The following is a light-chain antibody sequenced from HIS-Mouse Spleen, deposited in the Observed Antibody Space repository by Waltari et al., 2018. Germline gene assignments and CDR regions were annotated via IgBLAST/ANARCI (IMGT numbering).Light chain of an antibody. V-gene: IGKV4-1*01. Sequence: DIVMTQSPDSLAVSLGERATINCKSSQSVLYSSNNKNYLAWYQQKTGQPPKLLIYWATTLESGVPDRVSDSVSGTDFTLTISSLQAEDVAVYYCQQYYSTPYTFGQGTKLGIK. CDR1: QSVLYSSNNKNY. CDR3: QQYYSTPYT. J-gene: IGKJ2*01. CDR2: WAT.